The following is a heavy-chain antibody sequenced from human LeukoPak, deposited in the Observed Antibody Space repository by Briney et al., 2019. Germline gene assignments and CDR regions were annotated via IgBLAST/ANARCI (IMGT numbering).Heavy chain of an antibody. CDR1: GYTFTSYY. J-gene: IGHJ4*02. D-gene: IGHD3-16*02. Sequence: GASVKVSCKASGYTFTSYYMQWVRQAPGQGLEWMGIINPSGGSTSYAQKFQGRVTMTRDTSTSTVYMELSSLRSEDTAVYYCARAYDYVCGSYRYTAGFDYWGQGTLVTVSS. V-gene: IGHV1-46*01. CDR2: INPSGGST. CDR3: ARAYDYVCGSYRYTAGFDY.